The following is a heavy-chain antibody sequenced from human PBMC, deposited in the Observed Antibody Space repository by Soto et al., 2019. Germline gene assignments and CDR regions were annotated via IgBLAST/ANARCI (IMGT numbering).Heavy chain of an antibody. CDR1: GGSFSTYY. V-gene: IGHV4-34*01. D-gene: IGHD3-22*01. CDR2: INHSGST. Sequence: SETLSLTCAVNGGSFSTYYWSWIRQPPGRGLEWVGEINHSGSTNYNPSLKSRVTMSVDTSKNQFSLKLSSVTAADTAVYYCATYDSGGKFDFWGQGTLVTVSS. J-gene: IGHJ4*02. CDR3: ATYDSGGKFDF.